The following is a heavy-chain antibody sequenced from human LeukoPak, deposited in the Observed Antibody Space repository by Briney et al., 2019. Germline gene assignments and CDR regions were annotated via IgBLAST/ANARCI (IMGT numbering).Heavy chain of an antibody. CDR2: INAGNGNT. CDR1: GYTFTSYA. J-gene: IGHJ4*02. CDR3: ARVSRTATIPYYFDY. D-gene: IGHD5-24*01. Sequence: ASVKVSCKASGYTFTSYAMHWVRQAPGQRLEWMGWINAGNGNTKYSQKFQGRVTITRDTSASTAYMELSSLRSEDTAVYYCARVSRTATIPYYFDYWGQGTLVTVSS. V-gene: IGHV1-3*01.